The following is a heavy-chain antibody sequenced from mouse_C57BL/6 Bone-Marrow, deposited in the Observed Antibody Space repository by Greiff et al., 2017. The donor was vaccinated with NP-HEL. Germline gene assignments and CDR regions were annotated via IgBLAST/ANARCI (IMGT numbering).Heavy chain of an antibody. D-gene: IGHD1-1*01. CDR1: GYTFTSYG. J-gene: IGHJ3*01. CDR2: IYPGSGNT. CDR3: ALYYYDGGYGLAY. V-gene: IGHV1-81*01. Sequence: QVQLQQSGAELARPGASVKLSCKASGYTFTSYGMSWVKQRPGQGLEWIGEIYPGSGNTYYNEKFKGKATMTADTSSSTAYMELRSLTSEDSADYCCALYYYDGGYGLAYWGQGTLVTVSA.